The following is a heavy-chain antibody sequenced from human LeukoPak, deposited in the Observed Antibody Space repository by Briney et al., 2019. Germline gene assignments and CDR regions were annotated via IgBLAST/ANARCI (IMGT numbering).Heavy chain of an antibody. CDR2: IKQDGSEK. J-gene: IGHJ3*02. V-gene: IGHV3-7*01. CDR3: ARERSGGYWKGRDDAFDI. CDR1: GFTFSSYW. D-gene: IGHD1-26*01. Sequence: GGSLRLSCAASGFTFSSYWMSWVRQAPGKGLEWVANIKQDGSEKYYVDSVKGRFTISRDNAKNSLYLQMNSLRAEDTAVYYCARERSGGYWKGRDDAFDIWGQGAMVTVSS.